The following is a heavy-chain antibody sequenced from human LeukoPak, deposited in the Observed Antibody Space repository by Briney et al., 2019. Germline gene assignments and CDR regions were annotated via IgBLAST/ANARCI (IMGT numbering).Heavy chain of an antibody. CDR2: ISSSGSTI. CDR3: ARWYYDILTGYYWFDP. CDR1: GFTVSSNY. D-gene: IGHD3-9*01. J-gene: IGHJ5*02. Sequence: QPGGSLRLSCAASGFTVSSNYMSWVRQAPGKGLEWVSYISSSGSTIYYADSVKGRFTISRDNAKNSLYLQMNSLRAEDTAVYYCARWYYDILTGYYWFDPWGQGTLVTVSS. V-gene: IGHV3-48*03.